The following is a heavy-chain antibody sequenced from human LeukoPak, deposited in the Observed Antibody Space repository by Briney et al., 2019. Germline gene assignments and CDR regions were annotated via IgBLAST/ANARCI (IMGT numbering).Heavy chain of an antibody. CDR1: GGTFSSYA. Sequence: SVKVSCKASGGTFSSYAISWVRQAPGQGLEWMGGIIPIFGTANYAQKFQGRVTITTDESTSTAYMELSSLRSEDTAVYYCARGGHLAAAGNFDYWGQGTLVTVSS. CDR3: ARGGHLAAAGNFDY. D-gene: IGHD6-13*01. J-gene: IGHJ4*02. CDR2: IIPIFGTA. V-gene: IGHV1-69*05.